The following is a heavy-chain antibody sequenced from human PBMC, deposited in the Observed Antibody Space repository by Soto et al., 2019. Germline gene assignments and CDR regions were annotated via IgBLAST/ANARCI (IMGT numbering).Heavy chain of an antibody. Sequence: QVQLVESGGGVVQPGRSLRLSCAASGFTFNSYGMHWVRQAPGKGLEWVAVISYDGSNKYHADSVKGRFTISRDNSKNXLXPKMNSLRAEDTAVYYCAKESCSRTTCYAGENGMDVWGQGTTVTVSS. J-gene: IGHJ6*02. CDR3: AKESCSRTTCYAGENGMDV. CDR1: GFTFNSYG. V-gene: IGHV3-30*18. D-gene: IGHD2-2*01. CDR2: ISYDGSNK.